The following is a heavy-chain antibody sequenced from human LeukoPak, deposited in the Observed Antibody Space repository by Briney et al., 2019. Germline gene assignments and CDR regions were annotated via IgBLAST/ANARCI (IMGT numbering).Heavy chain of an antibody. CDR3: VNHDYGDSYVG. D-gene: IGHD4-17*01. J-gene: IGHJ4*02. Sequence: GGSLRLSCEASGITFNIYWMHWVRQAPGKGLVWVSRINPDGTETDYADSVKGRFTISRDNAKNTLYLQMNSLRAEDAAVYFCVNHDYGDSYVGGGQGTLVPSPQ. CDR1: GITFNIYW. V-gene: IGHV3-74*01. CDR2: INPDGTET.